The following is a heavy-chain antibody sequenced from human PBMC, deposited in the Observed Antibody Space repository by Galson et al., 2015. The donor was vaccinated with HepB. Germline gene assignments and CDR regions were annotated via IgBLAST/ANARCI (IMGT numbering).Heavy chain of an antibody. CDR2: ISYDGSNK. CDR1: GFTFSSYG. Sequence: SLRLSCAASGFTFSSYGTHWVRQAPGKGLEWVAVISYDGSNKYYADSVKGRFTISRDNSKNTLYLQMNSLRAEDTAVYYCAKTGKSGSTGWRAFDIWGQGTMVTVSS. V-gene: IGHV3-30*18. CDR3: AKTGKSGSTGWRAFDI. J-gene: IGHJ3*02. D-gene: IGHD1-26*01.